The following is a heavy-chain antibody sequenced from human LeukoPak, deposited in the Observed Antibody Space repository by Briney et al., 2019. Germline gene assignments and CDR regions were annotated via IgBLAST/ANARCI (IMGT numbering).Heavy chain of an antibody. CDR3: AKDRVVGATFFDY. J-gene: IGHJ4*02. D-gene: IGHD1-26*01. CDR2: IKQDGSEK. Sequence: GGSLRLSCAASGFTFSSYWMSWVRQAPGKGLEWVANIKQDGSEKYYADSVKGRFTISRDNSKNTLYLQMNSLRAEDTAVYYCAKDRVVGATFFDYWGQGTLVTVSS. CDR1: GFTFSSYW. V-gene: IGHV3-7*01.